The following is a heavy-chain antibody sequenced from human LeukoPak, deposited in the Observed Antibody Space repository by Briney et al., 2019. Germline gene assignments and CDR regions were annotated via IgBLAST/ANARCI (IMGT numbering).Heavy chain of an antibody. CDR3: AGGYSSGGKWFDP. Sequence: SQTFSLTCAISGDSVSSNSAAWNWIRQSPSRGLEWLGRTYYRSKWYNDYAVSVKSRITINPDTSKNQFSLQLSSVTPEDTAVYYCAGGYSSGGKWFDPWGQGTLVTVSS. CDR2: TYYRSKWYN. J-gene: IGHJ5*02. D-gene: IGHD6-19*01. CDR1: GDSVSSNSAA. V-gene: IGHV6-1*01.